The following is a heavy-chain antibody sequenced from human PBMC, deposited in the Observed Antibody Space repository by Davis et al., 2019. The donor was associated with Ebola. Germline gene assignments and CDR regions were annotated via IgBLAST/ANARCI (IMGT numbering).Heavy chain of an antibody. Sequence: GGSLRLSCAASGFTFSSYAMSWVRQAPGKGLEWVSAISGSGGSTYYADSVKGRFTISRDNARDSLYLQVNSLRAEDTAVYYCARIRDGYNYDAFDLWGQGTMVTVSS. CDR1: GFTFSSYA. V-gene: IGHV3-23*01. CDR2: ISGSGGST. D-gene: IGHD5-24*01. CDR3: ARIRDGYNYDAFDL. J-gene: IGHJ3*01.